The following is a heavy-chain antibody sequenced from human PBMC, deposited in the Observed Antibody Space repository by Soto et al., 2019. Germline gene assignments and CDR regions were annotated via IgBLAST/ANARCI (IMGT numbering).Heavy chain of an antibody. J-gene: IGHJ4*02. V-gene: IGHV4-34*01. CDR2: INHSGST. Sequence: QVQLQQWGAGLLKPSETLSLTCAVYGGSFSGYYWSWIRQPPGKGLEWIGEINHSGSTNYNPSLKSRVTISVDTSKNQFSLKLSSVTAADTAVYCCGRGGARGLAYWGQGTLVTVSS. D-gene: IGHD1-26*01. CDR1: GGSFSGYY. CDR3: GRGGARGLAY.